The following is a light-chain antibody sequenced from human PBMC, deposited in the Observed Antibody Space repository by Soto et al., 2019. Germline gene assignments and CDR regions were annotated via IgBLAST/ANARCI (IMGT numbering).Light chain of an antibody. V-gene: IGLV1-47*01. CDR1: SSNIGSNF. CDR3: AAWDDSRSGVV. CDR2: RNN. Sequence: QSVLTQPPSASGTPGQRVTISCSGSSSNIGSNFIYWYQQLPGTAPKLLIYRNNERTSGVPARFSGSKSGTSASLAISGRRSEEEADYHCAAWDDSRSGVVFGGGTKLTVL. J-gene: IGLJ2*01.